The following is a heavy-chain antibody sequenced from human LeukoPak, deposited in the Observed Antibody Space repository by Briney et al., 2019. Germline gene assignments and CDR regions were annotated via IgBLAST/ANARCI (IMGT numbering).Heavy chain of an antibody. V-gene: IGHV3-7*01. D-gene: IGHD3-10*01. CDR3: AREAIITMVRGDPGMDV. J-gene: IGHJ6*02. CDR2: IKQDGSEK. Sequence: SGGSLRLSCAVSGFTFSDYYMSWVRQAPGKGLEWVANIKQDGSEKYYVDSVKGRFTISRDNAKNSLYLQMNSLRAEDTAVYYCAREAIITMVRGDPGMDVWGQGTTVTVSS. CDR1: GFTFSDYY.